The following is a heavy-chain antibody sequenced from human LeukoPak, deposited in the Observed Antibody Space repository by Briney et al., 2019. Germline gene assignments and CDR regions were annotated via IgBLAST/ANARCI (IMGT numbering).Heavy chain of an antibody. D-gene: IGHD2-21*01. V-gene: IGHV3-7*01. J-gene: IGHJ4*02. CDR3: SRDGPGDF. CDR1: GFTFSNYW. Sequence: PGGSLRLSCAASGFTFSNYWMSWVRQAPGKGLEWVANIKHDGSLTYYVSSVKGRFTISRDNAKNSLYLQMNSLRGEDTAVYYCSRDGPGDFWGQGTLVTVSS. CDR2: IKHDGSLT.